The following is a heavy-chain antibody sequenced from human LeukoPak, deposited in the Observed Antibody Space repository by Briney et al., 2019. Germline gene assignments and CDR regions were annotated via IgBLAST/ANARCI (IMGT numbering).Heavy chain of an antibody. CDR2: INHSGST. D-gene: IGHD2-15*01. V-gene: IGHV4-34*01. CDR1: GGSFSVDY. CDR3: ARGRVVRQYYYYMDV. J-gene: IGHJ6*03. Sequence: SKTLSLTCAVYGGSFSVDYWSGIRQPPGKGLEWSGEINHSGSTNYNPSLKSRVTISVDTSKNQFSLKLSSVTAADTAVYYCARGRVVRQYYYYMDVWGKGTTVTVSS.